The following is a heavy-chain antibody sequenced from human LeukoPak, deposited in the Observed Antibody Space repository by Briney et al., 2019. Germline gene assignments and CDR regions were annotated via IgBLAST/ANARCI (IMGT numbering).Heavy chain of an antibody. CDR2: ISYDGSNK. V-gene: IGHV3-30*18. CDR3: AKDRSYYDSSGSFDY. D-gene: IGHD3-22*01. Sequence: PGGSLRLSCAASGFTFSSYGMHWVHQAPGKGLEWVAVISYDGSNKYYADSVKGRFTISRDNSKNTLYLQMNSLRAEDTAVYYCAKDRSYYDSSGSFDYWGQGTLVTVSS. CDR1: GFTFSSYG. J-gene: IGHJ4*02.